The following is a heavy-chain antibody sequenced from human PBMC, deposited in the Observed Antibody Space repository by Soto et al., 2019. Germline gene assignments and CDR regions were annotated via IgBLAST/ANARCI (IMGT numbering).Heavy chain of an antibody. CDR1: GFTFNIYS. CDR3: ARDFRELRRSDALDF. CDR2: ISSSSGTI. Sequence: GGSLRLSCAASGFTFNIYSMNWVRQAPGKGLEWVSYISSSSGTIYYADSVKGRFTISRDNAKNSVYLQMNSVRAEDTAVYYCARDFRELRRSDALDFWGQGTMVTVSS. V-gene: IGHV3-48*01. J-gene: IGHJ3*01. D-gene: IGHD1-7*01.